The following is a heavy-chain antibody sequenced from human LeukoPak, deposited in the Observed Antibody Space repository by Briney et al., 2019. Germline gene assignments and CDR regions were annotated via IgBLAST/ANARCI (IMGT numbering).Heavy chain of an antibody. CDR2: IIPIFGTA. Sequence: SVKVSCKASGGTFSSYAISWVRQAPGQGLEWMGGIIPIFGTANYAQKFQGRVTITTDESTSTAYMELSSLRSEDTAVYYCARGMEQPSWFDPWGQEPWSPSPQ. CDR1: GGTFSSYA. CDR3: ARGMEQPSWFDP. D-gene: IGHD6-13*01. J-gene: IGHJ5*02. V-gene: IGHV1-69*05.